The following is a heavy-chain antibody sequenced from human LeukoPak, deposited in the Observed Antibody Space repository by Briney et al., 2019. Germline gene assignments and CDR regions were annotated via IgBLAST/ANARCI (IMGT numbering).Heavy chain of an antibody. CDR3: ARGYDFWSGFDY. V-gene: IGHV1-69*13. J-gene: IGHJ4*02. CDR1: GGTFSSYA. Sequence: SVKVSCXASGGTFSSYAISWVRQAHGQGLEWMGGIIPIFGTANYAQKFQGRVTITADESTSTAYMELSSLRSEDTAVYYCARGYDFWSGFDYWGQGTLVTVSS. CDR2: IIPIFGTA. D-gene: IGHD3-3*01.